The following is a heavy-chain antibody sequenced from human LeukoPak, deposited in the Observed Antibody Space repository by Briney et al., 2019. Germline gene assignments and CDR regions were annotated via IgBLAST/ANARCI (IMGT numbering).Heavy chain of an antibody. V-gene: IGHV3-21*01. Sequence: GGSLRLSCAASGFSSYSLNWVRQAPGKGLEWVSSISSGSDYIYYADSVKGRFTISRDNAKNSLYLQMNSLRAEDTAVYYCARDGGDCSSTSCYDRLDYWGQGTLVTVSS. CDR1: GFSSYS. J-gene: IGHJ4*02. CDR3: ARDGGDCSSTSCYDRLDY. CDR2: ISSGSDYI. D-gene: IGHD2-2*01.